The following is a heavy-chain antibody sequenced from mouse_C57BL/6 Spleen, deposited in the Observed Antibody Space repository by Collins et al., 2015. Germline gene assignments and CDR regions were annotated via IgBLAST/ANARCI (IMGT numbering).Heavy chain of an antibody. CDR3: ARGDGYYGFAY. J-gene: IGHJ3*01. Sequence: GWIGMIHPNSGITNYNEKFKNKATLTVDKSSSTAYMQLSSLTSEDSAVYYCARGDGYYGFAYWGQGTLVTVSA. V-gene: IGHV1-64*01. CDR2: IHPNSGIT. D-gene: IGHD2-3*01.